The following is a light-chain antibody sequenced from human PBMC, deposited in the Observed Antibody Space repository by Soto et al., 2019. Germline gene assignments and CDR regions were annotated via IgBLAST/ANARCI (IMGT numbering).Light chain of an antibody. J-gene: IGKJ1*01. CDR1: QSVSSSY. CDR2: GAS. Sequence: EIVLTQSPGTLSLSPGERATLSCRASQSVSSSYLAWYQQKPGQAPRLLIYGASSRANGIPDRFSGSGSGTDFTLTISRLEPEDFQVHYCQQHGSSPGTFGQGTKVDIK. CDR3: QQHGSSPGT. V-gene: IGKV3-20*01.